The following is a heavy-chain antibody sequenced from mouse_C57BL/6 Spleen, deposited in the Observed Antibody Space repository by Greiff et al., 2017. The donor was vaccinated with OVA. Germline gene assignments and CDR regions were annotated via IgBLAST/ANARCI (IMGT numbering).Heavy chain of an antibody. CDR3: ARAGVYDYEDAMDY. Sequence: QVQLKQPGAELVKPGASVKLSCKASGYTFTSYWMHWVKQRPGQGLEWIGMIHPNSGSTNYNEKFKSKATLTVDKSSSTAYMQLSRLTSEDSAVYYCARAGVYDYEDAMDYWGQGTSVTVSS. CDR1: GYTFTSYW. D-gene: IGHD2-4*01. CDR2: IHPNSGST. V-gene: IGHV1-64*01. J-gene: IGHJ4*01.